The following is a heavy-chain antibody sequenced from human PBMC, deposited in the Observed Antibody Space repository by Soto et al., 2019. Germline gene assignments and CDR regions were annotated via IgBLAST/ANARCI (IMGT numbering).Heavy chain of an antibody. D-gene: IGHD3-10*01. V-gene: IGHV3-30*18. CDR3: AKDSTGSVLLWFGEHLFDP. CDR2: ISYDGSNK. J-gene: IGHJ5*02. Sequence: QVQLVESGGGVVQPGRSLRLSCAASGFTFSSYGMHWVRQAPGKGLEWVAVISYDGSNKYYADSVKGRFTISRDNSKNTLYLQMHSLRAEDTAVYYCAKDSTGSVLLWFGEHLFDPWGQGTLVTVSS. CDR1: GFTFSSYG.